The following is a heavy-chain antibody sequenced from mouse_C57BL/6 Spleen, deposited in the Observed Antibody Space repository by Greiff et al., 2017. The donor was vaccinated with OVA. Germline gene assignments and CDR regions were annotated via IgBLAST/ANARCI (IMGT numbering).Heavy chain of an antibody. D-gene: IGHD2-3*01. CDR1: GYTFTSYG. Sequence: QLQESGAELARPGASVKLSCKASGYTFTSYGLSWVKQRTGQGLEWIGEIYPRSGNTYYNETFKGTATLTSDKSSRTAYMELRSLTSEDAAVYFCARSDDGGFDVWGTGTTVTVSS. J-gene: IGHJ1*03. V-gene: IGHV1-81*01. CDR2: IYPRSGNT. CDR3: ARSDDGGFDV.